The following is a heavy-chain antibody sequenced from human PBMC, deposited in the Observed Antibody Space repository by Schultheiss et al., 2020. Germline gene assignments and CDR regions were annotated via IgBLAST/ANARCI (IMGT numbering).Heavy chain of an antibody. CDR1: GFTFSSYW. V-gene: IGHV3-74*01. D-gene: IGHD2-15*01. CDR3: AKDQGFGVVVVAAMTQ. Sequence: GGSLRLSCAASGFTFSSYWMHWVRQAPGKGLVWVSRINSDGSSTSYADSVKGRFTISRDNSKNTLYLQMNSLRAEDTAVYYCAKDQGFGVVVVAAMTQWGQGTLVTVSS. J-gene: IGHJ4*02. CDR2: INSDGSST.